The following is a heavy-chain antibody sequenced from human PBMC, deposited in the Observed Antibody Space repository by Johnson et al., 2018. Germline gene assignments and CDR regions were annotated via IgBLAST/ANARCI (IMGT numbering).Heavy chain of an antibody. D-gene: IGHD5-18*01. CDR1: GFTLSSHD. V-gene: IGHV3-23*04. Sequence: VQLVQSGGNLVQPGGSLRLSCAASGFTLSSHDMHWVRQAPGKGLEWVAAISVRGVGPYYSDSVKGRFTISRDNAKNTLYLQMNSLRPEDTAFYYCAKVLGMVTYFWFGMDVWGQGPTVTVSS. CDR2: ISVRGVGP. J-gene: IGHJ6*02. CDR3: AKVLGMVTYFWFGMDV.